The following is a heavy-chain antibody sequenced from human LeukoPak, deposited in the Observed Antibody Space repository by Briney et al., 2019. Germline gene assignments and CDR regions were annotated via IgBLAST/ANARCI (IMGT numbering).Heavy chain of an antibody. CDR2: INPNSGGT. D-gene: IGHD1-7*01. J-gene: IGHJ4*02. Sequence: ASVKVSCKASGYTFTGYYMHWVRQAPGQGLEWMGWINPNSGGTNYAQKFQGRVSMTRDTSISTAYMELSRLRSDDTAVYYCARDSGWNYVPLYWGQGTLVTVFS. CDR1: GYTFTGYY. CDR3: ARDSGWNYVPLY. V-gene: IGHV1-2*02.